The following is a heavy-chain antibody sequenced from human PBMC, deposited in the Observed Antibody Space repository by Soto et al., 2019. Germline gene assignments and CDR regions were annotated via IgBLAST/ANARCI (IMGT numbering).Heavy chain of an antibody. V-gene: IGHV5-51*01. D-gene: IGHD2-8*01. J-gene: IGHJ6*02. CDR3: ARREMGGMDV. CDR1: GYQLPSYW. Sequence: PGEYLRLYCTGSGYQLPSYWIGWVRQMPGKGLEWMGIIYPGDSDTRYSPSFQGQVTISADKSISTAYLQWSSLKASDTAMYYCARREMGGMDVWGQGNTVTVS. CDR2: IYPGDSDT.